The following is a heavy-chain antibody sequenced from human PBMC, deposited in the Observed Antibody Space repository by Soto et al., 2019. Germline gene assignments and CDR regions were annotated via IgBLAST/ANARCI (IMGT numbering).Heavy chain of an antibody. CDR2: IIPIFGTA. V-gene: IGHV1-69*01. CDR1: GGTFSSYA. CDR3: ARVEYCSGGSCYSGWYFQH. Sequence: QVQLVQSGAEVKKPGSSVKVSCKASGGTFSSYAISWVRQAPGQGLEWMGVIIPIFGTANYAQKFQGRVTIPADESTSTAYMELSSLRSEDTAVYYCARVEYCSGGSCYSGWYFQHWGQGTLVTVSS. D-gene: IGHD2-15*01. J-gene: IGHJ1*01.